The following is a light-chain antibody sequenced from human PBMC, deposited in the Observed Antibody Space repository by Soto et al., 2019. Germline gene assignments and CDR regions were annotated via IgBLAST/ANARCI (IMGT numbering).Light chain of an antibody. CDR2: ATS. CDR1: QIVSSAY. Sequence: EIVVTKSPCTLSLSPGERATLFCRASQIVSSAYLAWYQQKPGQAPRLLIFATSSRTTGIPDRFSGSGSGTDFTLTISRLEPEDFTVYYCQQYGSSPLTFGQRTKADIK. CDR3: QQYGSSPLT. J-gene: IGKJ1*01. V-gene: IGKV3-20*01.